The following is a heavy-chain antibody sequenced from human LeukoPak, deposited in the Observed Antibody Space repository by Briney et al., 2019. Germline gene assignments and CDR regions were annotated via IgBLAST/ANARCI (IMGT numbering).Heavy chain of an antibody. J-gene: IGHJ5*02. D-gene: IGHD3-10*01. Sequence: SGTLSLTCTVSGGSISSYYWSWIRQPPGKGLEWIGYIYYSGSTNYNPSLKSRVTISVDTSKNQFSLKLSSVTAADTAVYYCARESMVRGVITWGQGTLVTVSS. CDR1: GGSISSYY. CDR3: ARESMVRGVIT. V-gene: IGHV4-59*01. CDR2: IYYSGST.